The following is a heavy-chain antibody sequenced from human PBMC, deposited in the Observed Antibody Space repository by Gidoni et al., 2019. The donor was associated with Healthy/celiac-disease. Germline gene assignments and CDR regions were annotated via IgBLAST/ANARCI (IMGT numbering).Heavy chain of an antibody. Sequence: EVQLVESGGGLVQPGGSLRLSGSASGFTVSSYDMHWVRQAPGKGLEYVSAISSNGGSTYYADSVKGRFTISRDNSKNTLYLQMSRLRAEETAVYYCVKRTTVTIDDWGQGTLVTVSS. J-gene: IGHJ4*02. CDR3: VKRTTVTIDD. CDR2: ISSNGGST. V-gene: IGHV3-64D*09. D-gene: IGHD4-17*01. CDR1: GFTVSSYD.